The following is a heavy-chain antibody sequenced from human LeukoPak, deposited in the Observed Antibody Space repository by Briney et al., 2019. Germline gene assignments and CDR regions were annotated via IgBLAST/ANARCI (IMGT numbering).Heavy chain of an antibody. V-gene: IGHV1-69*13. Sequence: SVKVSCKASGYTFTSYGISWVRQAPGQGLEWMGGIIPIFGTANYAQKFQGRVTITADESTSTAYMELSSLRSEDTAVYYCAREGSIADAFDIWGQGTMVTVSS. J-gene: IGHJ3*02. CDR3: AREGSIADAFDI. CDR2: IIPIFGTA. CDR1: GYTFTSYG. D-gene: IGHD6-6*01.